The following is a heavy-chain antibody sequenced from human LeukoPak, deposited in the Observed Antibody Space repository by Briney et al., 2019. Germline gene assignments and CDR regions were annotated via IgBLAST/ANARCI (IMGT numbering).Heavy chain of an antibody. CDR2: ISGSGGTT. CDR1: GFTFTSYV. V-gene: IGHV3-23*01. D-gene: IGHD1-26*01. J-gene: IGHJ3*02. Sequence: GGSLRLSCAASGFTFTSYVMRWVCQAPGKGLEWVSGISGSGGTTYYADSVKGRFTISRDNSKNTLYLQLNSLGPEDTAVYYCVKDLGSGRNPDAFDIWGQGTMVTVSS. CDR3: VKDLGSGRNPDAFDI.